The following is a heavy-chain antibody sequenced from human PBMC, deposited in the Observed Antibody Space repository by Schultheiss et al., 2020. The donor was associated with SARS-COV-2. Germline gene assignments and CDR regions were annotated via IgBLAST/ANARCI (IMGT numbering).Heavy chain of an antibody. CDR2: IYNSGRT. D-gene: IGHD1-26*01. Sequence: SETLSLTCTVSGGSVSSGSYYWSWIRQPPGKGLEWIGDIYNSGRTNYNPSLKSRVTISVDTSKNQFSLKLSSVTAADTAVYFCARDLRWGGFDIWGQGTMVTVSS. V-gene: IGHV4-61*01. J-gene: IGHJ3*02. CDR1: GGSVSSGSYY. CDR3: ARDLRWGGFDI.